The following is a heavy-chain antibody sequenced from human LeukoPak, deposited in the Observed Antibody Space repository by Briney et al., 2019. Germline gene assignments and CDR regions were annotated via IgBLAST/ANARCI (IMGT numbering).Heavy chain of an antibody. Sequence: GRSPRLSCAASGFTFSSYGMHWVRQAPGKGLEWVAVIWYDGSNKYYADSVKGRFTISRDNSKNTLYLQMNSLRAEDTAVYYCARDSVSIAARPGYYYYYMDVWGKGTTVTVSS. CDR2: IWYDGSNK. V-gene: IGHV3-33*01. J-gene: IGHJ6*03. CDR1: GFTFSSYG. D-gene: IGHD6-6*01. CDR3: ARDSVSIAARPGYYYYYMDV.